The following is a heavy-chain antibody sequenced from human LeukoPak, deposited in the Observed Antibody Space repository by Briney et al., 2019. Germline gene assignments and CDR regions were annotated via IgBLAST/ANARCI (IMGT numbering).Heavy chain of an antibody. D-gene: IGHD1-26*01. CDR3: ARGGNYWPQWWFDP. Sequence: SETLSLTCTVSGGSISSYYWSWIRRPPGKGLEWIGYIYYSGSTNYNPSLKSRVTISVDTSKNQFSLKLNSVTPADTAVYYCARGGNYWPQWWFDPWGRGTLVSVSS. CDR1: GGSISSYY. V-gene: IGHV4-59*01. CDR2: IYYSGST. J-gene: IGHJ5*02.